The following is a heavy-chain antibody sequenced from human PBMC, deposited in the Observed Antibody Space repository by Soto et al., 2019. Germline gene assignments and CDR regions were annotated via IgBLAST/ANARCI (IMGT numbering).Heavy chain of an antibody. CDR1: GFTFSSYG. Sequence: PGGSLRLSCAASGFTFSSYGMHWVRQAPGKGLEWVAVISYDGSNKYYADSVKGRFTISRDNSKNTLYLQMNSLRAEDTAVYYCAKDFRSAQFDYWGQGTLVTVSS. CDR2: ISYDGSNK. V-gene: IGHV3-30*18. D-gene: IGHD6-25*01. CDR3: AKDFRSAQFDY. J-gene: IGHJ4*02.